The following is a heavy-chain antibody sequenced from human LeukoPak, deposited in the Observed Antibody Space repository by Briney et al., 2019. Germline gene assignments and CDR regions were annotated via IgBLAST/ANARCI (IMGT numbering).Heavy chain of an antibody. D-gene: IGHD2/OR15-2a*01. V-gene: IGHV3-11*04. CDR1: GFTFSVYY. CDR2: ISSSGSTI. J-gene: IGHJ6*03. CDR3: ARGISLGYYYMDV. Sequence: GGSLRLSCAASGFTFSVYYMSWIRQAPGKGLEWVSYISSSGSTIYYADSVKGRFTISRDNAKNSLYLQMNSLRAEDTAVYYCARGISLGYYYMDVWGKGTTVTVSS.